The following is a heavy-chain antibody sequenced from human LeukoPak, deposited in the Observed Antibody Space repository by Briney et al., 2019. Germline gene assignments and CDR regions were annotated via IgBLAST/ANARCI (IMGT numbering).Heavy chain of an antibody. CDR2: ISNDGSYQ. Sequence: PGRSLRLSCAASGFTFSSYGMHWVRQAPGKGLEWVALISNDGSYQYYADSVKGRFTISRDNSKNTLYLQMNSLRPEDTAVYCCEGYCSGRCSRSFDYWGQGTLVTVSS. J-gene: IGHJ4*02. CDR1: GFTFSSYG. CDR3: EGYCSGRCSRSFDY. D-gene: IGHD2-15*01. V-gene: IGHV3-30*03.